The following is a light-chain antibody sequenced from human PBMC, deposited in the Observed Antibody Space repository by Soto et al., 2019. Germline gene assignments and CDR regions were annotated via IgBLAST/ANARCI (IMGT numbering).Light chain of an antibody. CDR2: CAS. CDR3: QQYCSSPLT. J-gene: IGKJ4*01. CDR1: QSGFYSTNNKSY. V-gene: IGKV4-1*01. Sequence: IVMMPSSPSLAASLAERATINCSSSQSGFYSTNNKSYLAWYQQKPGQAPKLLIYCASSRETGVPDRFSGSGSGTDFTLTISSLQPEDFAVYYCQQYCSSPLTFGGGTKVDIK.